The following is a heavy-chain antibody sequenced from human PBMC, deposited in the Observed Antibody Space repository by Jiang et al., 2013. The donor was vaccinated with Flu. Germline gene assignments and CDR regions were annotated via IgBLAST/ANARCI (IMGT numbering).Heavy chain of an antibody. CDR2: IYPGDSDT. CDR3: ASRHYDYVWGSYRLANDAFDI. J-gene: IGHJ3*02. V-gene: IGHV5-51*01. Sequence: VQLVESGAEVKKPGESLKISCKGSGYSFTSYWIGWVRQMPGKGLEWMGIIYPGDSDTRYSPSFQGQVTISADKSISTAYLQWSSLKASDTAMYYCASRHYDYVWGSYRLANDAFDIWGQGTMVTVSS. D-gene: IGHD3-16*02. CDR1: GYSFTSYW.